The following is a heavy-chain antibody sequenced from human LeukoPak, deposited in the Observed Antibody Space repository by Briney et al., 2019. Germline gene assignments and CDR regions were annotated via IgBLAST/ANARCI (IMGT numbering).Heavy chain of an antibody. V-gene: IGHV3-74*01. D-gene: IGHD3-10*01. CDR1: GFTFSSYW. J-gene: IGHJ4*02. CDR2: INSDGRSI. CDR3: ARVEYYGSGCDY. Sequence: GGSLRLSCAASGFTFSSYWMHWVRQAPGKGLVWVSRINSDGRSISYADSVKGRFTISRDNAKNTLYLQMNSLRAEDTAVYYCARVEYYGSGCDYWGQGTLVAVSS.